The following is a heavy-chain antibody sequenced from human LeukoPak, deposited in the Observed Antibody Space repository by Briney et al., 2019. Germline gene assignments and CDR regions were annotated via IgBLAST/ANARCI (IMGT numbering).Heavy chain of an antibody. CDR1: GFTFYTYS. D-gene: IGHD1-26*01. V-gene: IGHV3-21*01. J-gene: IGHJ4*02. CDR2: ISSSSSYI. Sequence: GGSLRLSCAASGFTFYTYSMNWVRQAPGKGLEWVSSISSSSSYIYYADSVKGRFTISRDNAKNSLNLQMNSLRAEDTAVYYCARDWEGPLGYFDYWGQGTLVTVSS. CDR3: ARDWEGPLGYFDY.